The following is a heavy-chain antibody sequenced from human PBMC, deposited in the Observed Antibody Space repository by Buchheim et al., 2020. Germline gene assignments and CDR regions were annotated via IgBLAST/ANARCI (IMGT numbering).Heavy chain of an antibody. J-gene: IGHJ6*02. CDR1: GFTFSSYE. CDR3: ARDSGESGSYSKYYYYGMDV. D-gene: IGHD1-26*01. CDR2: ISSSGSTI. V-gene: IGHV3-48*03. Sequence: EVQLVESGGGLVQPGGSLRLSCAASGFTFSSYEMNWVRQAPGKGLEWVSYISSSGSTIYYADSVKGRFTISRDNAKNSLYLQMNSPRAEDTAVYYCARDSGESGSYSKYYYYGMDVWGQGTT.